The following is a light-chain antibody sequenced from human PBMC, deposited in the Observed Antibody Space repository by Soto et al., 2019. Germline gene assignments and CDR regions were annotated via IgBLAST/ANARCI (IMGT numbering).Light chain of an antibody. V-gene: IGKV1-27*01. CDR2: GAS. CDR3: QEYNSAPFT. Sequence: DIQMTQSPSSLSASVGDRLTITCRASLGISNFLAWSQQKPGKVPELLIYGASTLQSGVPFRFSGSVSGTDFTLTISSLQPEDGATYYCQEYNSAPFTFGPGPKVDIK. CDR1: LGISNF. J-gene: IGKJ3*01.